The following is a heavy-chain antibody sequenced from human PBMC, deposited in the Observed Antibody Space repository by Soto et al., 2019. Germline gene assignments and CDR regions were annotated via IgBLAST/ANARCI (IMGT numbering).Heavy chain of an antibody. Sequence: QVQLVQSGAEVKKPGSSVKDSCKASGGTFSSYAISWVRQAPARGHEWMGGIIPIFGTANYAQKFQGRVTITADESTSTAYMELSSLRSEDTAVYYCAISLGWRDPLLAYWGQGTLVTVSS. J-gene: IGHJ4*02. CDR2: IIPIFGTA. CDR3: AISLGWRDPLLAY. D-gene: IGHD7-27*01. CDR1: GGTFSSYA. V-gene: IGHV1-69*12.